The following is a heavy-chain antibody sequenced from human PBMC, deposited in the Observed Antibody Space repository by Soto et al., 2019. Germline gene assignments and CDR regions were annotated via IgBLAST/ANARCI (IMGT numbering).Heavy chain of an antibody. V-gene: IGHV4-39*01. Sequence: SETLSLTCTVSGGSISSSSYYWGWIRQPPGKGLEWIGSIYYSGSTYYNPSLKSRVTISVDTSKNQFSLKLSSVTAADTAVYYCARLPNSNYYYYGMDVWGQGTTVTVSS. CDR3: ARLPNSNYYYYGMDV. CDR1: GGSISSSSYY. CDR2: IYYSGST. J-gene: IGHJ6*02. D-gene: IGHD4-4*01.